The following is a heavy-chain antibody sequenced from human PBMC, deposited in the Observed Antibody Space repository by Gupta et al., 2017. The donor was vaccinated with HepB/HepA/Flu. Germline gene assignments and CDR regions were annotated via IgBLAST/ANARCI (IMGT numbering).Heavy chain of an antibody. CDR2: IYHSGST. V-gene: IGHV4-4*02. CDR1: RGSISSSNW. CDR3: ARDLKGTVTTYAFDI. Sequence: QVQLQESGPGLVKPSGTLSLTCAVSRGSISSSNWWRWVRQPPGKGLEWIGEIYHSGSTNYNPSLKSRVTISVDKSKNQFSLKLSSVTAADTAVYYCARDLKGTVTTYAFDIWGQGTMVTVSS. D-gene: IGHD4-17*01. J-gene: IGHJ3*02.